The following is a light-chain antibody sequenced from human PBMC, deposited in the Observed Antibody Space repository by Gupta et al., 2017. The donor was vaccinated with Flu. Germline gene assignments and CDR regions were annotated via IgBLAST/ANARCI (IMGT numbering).Light chain of an antibody. CDR1: SSDIGAGYD. V-gene: IGLV1-40*01. CDR3: QSYDSSLSGSV. J-gene: IGLJ3*02. CDR2: GNN. Sequence: QSVLTQPPSVSGAPGMRLPISCTGSSSDIGAGYDVHWYQQVPGTPPKLLIYGNNNRPSGVPDRFSGSKSGTSASLAITGLQAEDEADYYCQSYDSSLSGSVFGGGTKLTVL.